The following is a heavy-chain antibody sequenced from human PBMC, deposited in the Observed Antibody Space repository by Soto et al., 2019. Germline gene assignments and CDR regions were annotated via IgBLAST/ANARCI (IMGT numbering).Heavy chain of an antibody. CDR3: ARHEAGWYFDS. J-gene: IGHJ4*02. CDR1: GGSFSGYY. D-gene: IGHD6-25*01. Sequence: PSETLSLTCAVYGGSFSGYYWSWIRQPPGKGLEWIGEINHSGNTNYNPSLKSRVTISVDTSKNQFSLKLRSVTAADTAVYYCARHEAGWYFDSWGQGSLVTVSS. CDR2: INHSGNT. V-gene: IGHV4-34*01.